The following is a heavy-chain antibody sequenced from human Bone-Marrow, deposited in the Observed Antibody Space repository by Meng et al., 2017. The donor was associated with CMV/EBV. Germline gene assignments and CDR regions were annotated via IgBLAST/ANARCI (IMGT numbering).Heavy chain of an antibody. CDR1: GFTFDDYA. CDR3: AKEMATTKFYNYYYYGMDV. CDR2: ISWDGGST. D-gene: IGHD5-24*01. V-gene: IGHV3-43D*03. Sequence: GGSLRLSCAASGFTFDDYAMHWVRQAPGKGLEWVSLISWDGGSTYYADSVKGRFTISRDNSKNSLYLQMNSLRAEDTALYYCAKEMATTKFYNYYYYGMDVWGQGTTVTVSS. J-gene: IGHJ6*02.